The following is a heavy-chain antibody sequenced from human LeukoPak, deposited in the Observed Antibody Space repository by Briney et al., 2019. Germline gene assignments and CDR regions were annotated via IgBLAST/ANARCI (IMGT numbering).Heavy chain of an antibody. CDR2: IIPIFGTA. D-gene: IGHD3-22*01. Sequence: SVKVSCKASGGTFSSYAISWVRQAPGQGLEWMGLIIPIFGTANYAQKFQGRVTITADKSTSTAYMELSSLRSEDTAVYYCARRHTYYYDSSGPGGFDPWGQGTLVTVSS. CDR1: GGTFSSYA. J-gene: IGHJ5*02. CDR3: ARRHTYYYDSSGPGGFDP. V-gene: IGHV1-69*06.